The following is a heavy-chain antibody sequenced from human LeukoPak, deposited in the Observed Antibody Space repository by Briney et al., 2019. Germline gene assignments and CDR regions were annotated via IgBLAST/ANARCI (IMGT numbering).Heavy chain of an antibody. CDR3: ARSGQGITMVRGVIQDPYYYYYYMDV. CDR2: IIPIFGTA. J-gene: IGHJ6*03. D-gene: IGHD3-10*01. V-gene: IGHV1-69*13. Sequence: ASVKVSCKASGGTFSSYAISWVRQAPGQGLEWMGGIIPIFGTANYAQKFQGRATITADESTSTAYMELSSLRSEDTAVYYCARSGQGITMVRGVIQDPYYYYYYMDVWGKGTTVTISS. CDR1: GGTFSSYA.